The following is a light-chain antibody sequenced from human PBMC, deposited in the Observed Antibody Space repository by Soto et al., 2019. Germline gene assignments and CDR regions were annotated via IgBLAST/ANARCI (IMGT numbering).Light chain of an antibody. CDR3: QSYNDWPFA. V-gene: IGKV3-15*01. CDR2: GVS. J-gene: IGKJ2*01. Sequence: EIVLTQSPATLSVSPGERVTLSCRASESLSYFLAWYQHKPGQSPRLLIYGVSTRVAGVPSRFSGGGSATDFTLTISSRQSEDFAVYYCQSYNDWPFAFGQGTKLEI. CDR1: ESLSYF.